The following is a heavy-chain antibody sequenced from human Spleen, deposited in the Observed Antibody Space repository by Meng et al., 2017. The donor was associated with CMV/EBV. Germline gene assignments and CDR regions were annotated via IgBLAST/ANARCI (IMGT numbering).Heavy chain of an antibody. CDR2: IIPIFGTA. Sequence: GNFSSYAISWVRQAPGQGLEWMGGIIPIFGTANYAQKFQGRVTITTDESTSTAYMELSSLRSEDTAVYYCARGGGVPAAIGLPWFDPWGQGTLVTVSS. CDR3: ARGGGVPAAIGLPWFDP. V-gene: IGHV1-69*05. D-gene: IGHD2-2*01. J-gene: IGHJ5*02. CDR1: GNFSSYA.